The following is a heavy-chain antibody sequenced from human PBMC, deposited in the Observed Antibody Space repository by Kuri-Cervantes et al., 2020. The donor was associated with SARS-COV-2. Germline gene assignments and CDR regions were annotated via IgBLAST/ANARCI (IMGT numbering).Heavy chain of an antibody. D-gene: IGHD3-10*01. J-gene: IGHJ4*02. CDR2: IYSDATAT. CDR1: GFTFSLYA. V-gene: IGHV3-NL1*01. CDR3: AILYGSGSYYYFDY. Sequence: GGSLRLSCAASGFTFSLYAMNWVRQAPGGGLEWVSVIYSDATATYYADSVKGRFTISRDNSKNTLYLQMNSLRAEDTAVYYCAILYGSGSYYYFDYWGQGTLVTVSS.